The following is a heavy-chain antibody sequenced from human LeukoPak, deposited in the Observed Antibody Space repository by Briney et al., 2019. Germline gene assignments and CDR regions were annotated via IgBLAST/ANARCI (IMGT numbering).Heavy chain of an antibody. V-gene: IGHV1-18*01. J-gene: IGHJ4*02. CDR3: ARAITMVRGDPPIFDY. CDR2: ISAYNGNT. CDR1: GYTFTSYG. Sequence: ASVKVSCKASGYTFTSYGISWVRQAPGQGLEWMGWISAYNGNTNYAQKLQGRVTMTTDTSTSTAYMELRSLRSDDTAVYYCARAITMVRGDPPIFDYWGQGTLVTVSS. D-gene: IGHD3-10*01.